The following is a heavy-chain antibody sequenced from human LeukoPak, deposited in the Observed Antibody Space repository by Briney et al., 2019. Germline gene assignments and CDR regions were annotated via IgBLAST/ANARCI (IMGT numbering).Heavy chain of an antibody. CDR1: GYSFTSYC. CDR3: GMSGDRVPLQDDVFDV. CDR2: IYPGDSGP. J-gene: IGHJ3*01. Sequence: GESLKISCKVSGYSFTSYCIGWVRQLPGRGLGWMGIIYPGDSGPTYRPSFKGQVTISVDNSISTAYLQWSSLQASDTAMYYCGMSGDRVPLQDDVFDVWGQGTMVTVST. D-gene: IGHD3-10*01. V-gene: IGHV5-51*01.